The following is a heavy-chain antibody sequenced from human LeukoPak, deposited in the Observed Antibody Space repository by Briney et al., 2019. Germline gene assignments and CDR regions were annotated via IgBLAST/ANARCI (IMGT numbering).Heavy chain of an antibody. J-gene: IGHJ3*02. CDR2: IYYSGST. CDR1: GGSISSYY. D-gene: IGHD2-2*01. CDR3: ARSSVVPAAMAFDI. V-gene: IGHV4-59*01. Sequence: KPSETLSLTCTVSGGSISSYYWSWIRQPPGKGLEWIGYIYYSGSTNYNPSLKSRVTISVDTSKSQFSLKLSSVTAADTAVYYCARSSVVPAAMAFDIWGQGTMVTVSS.